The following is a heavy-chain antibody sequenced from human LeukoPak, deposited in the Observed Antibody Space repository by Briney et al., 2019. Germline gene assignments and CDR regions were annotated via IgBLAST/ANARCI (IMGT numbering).Heavy chain of an antibody. J-gene: IGHJ6*03. V-gene: IGHV1-2*02. D-gene: IGHD3-3*01. Sequence: AASVKVSCKTSGYTFTDYYMHWVRQAPGQGLEWMGWINPNSGGTNYAQKFQGRVTMTRDTSISTAYMELSRLRSDDTAVYYCARDTSTIFGVVINYYYYMDVWGKGTTVTVSS. CDR2: INPNSGGT. CDR1: GYTFTDYY. CDR3: ARDTSTIFGVVINYYYYMDV.